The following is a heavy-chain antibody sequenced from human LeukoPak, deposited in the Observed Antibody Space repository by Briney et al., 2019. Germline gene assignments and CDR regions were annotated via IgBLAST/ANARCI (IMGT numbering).Heavy chain of an antibody. V-gene: IGHV4-34*01. J-gene: IGHJ4*02. CDR1: GGSISSYY. CDR3: ARDRRYSYGFDY. CDR2: INHSGST. D-gene: IGHD5-18*01. Sequence: SETLSLTCTVSGGSISSYYWSWIRQPPGKGLEWIGEINHSGSTNYNPSLKSRVTISVDTSKNQFSLKLSSVTAADTAVYYCARDRRYSYGFDYWSQGTLVTVSS.